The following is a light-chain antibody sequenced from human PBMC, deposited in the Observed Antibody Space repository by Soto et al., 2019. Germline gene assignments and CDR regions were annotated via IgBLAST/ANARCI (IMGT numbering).Light chain of an antibody. V-gene: IGKV1-39*01. CDR3: QQSYSTPLT. Sequence: DIQMTQSPSSLSASVGDRVTITCRASQTISSYLNWYQQTPGKAPKLLIYAASSLQSGVPSRFSGSGSGTDFTLTISSLQPADFATYYCQQSYSTPLTFDGGTKVEI. CDR1: QTISSY. CDR2: AAS. J-gene: IGKJ4*01.